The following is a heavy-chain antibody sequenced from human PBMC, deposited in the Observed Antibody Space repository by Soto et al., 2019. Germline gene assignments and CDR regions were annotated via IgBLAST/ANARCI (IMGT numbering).Heavy chain of an antibody. D-gene: IGHD6-19*01. CDR1: GYTFTGYY. J-gene: IGHJ4*02. V-gene: IGHV1-2*02. CDR3: ARVPSPGVAVAGDDY. CDR2: INPNSGST. Sequence: GASVKVSCKASGYTFTGYYMHWVRQAPGQGLEWMGWINPNSGSTNYAQKFQGRVTITRDTSISTAYMELSSLRSEDTAVYYCARVPSPGVAVAGDDYWGQGTLVTVSS.